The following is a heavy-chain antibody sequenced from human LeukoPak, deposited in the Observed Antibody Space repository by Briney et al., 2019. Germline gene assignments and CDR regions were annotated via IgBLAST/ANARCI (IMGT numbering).Heavy chain of an antibody. V-gene: IGHV4-59*12. CDR1: GGSISSYY. CDR3: ARVSKITFGGVIVIPSRYYYGMDV. CDR2: IYYSGST. J-gene: IGHJ6*02. D-gene: IGHD3-16*02. Sequence: PSETLSLTCTVSGGSISSYYWSWIRQPPGKGLEWIGYIYYSGSTNYNPSLKSRVTISVDTSKNQFSLKLSSVTAADTAVYYCARVSKITFGGVIVIPSRYYYGMDVWGQGTTVTVSS.